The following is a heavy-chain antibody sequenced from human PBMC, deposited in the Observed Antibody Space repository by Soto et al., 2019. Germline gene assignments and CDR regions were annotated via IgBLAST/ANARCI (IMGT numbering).Heavy chain of an antibody. CDR3: ARDGTYGSGSYPTDY. CDR1: GGTFSSYA. V-gene: IGHV1-69*12. CDR2: IIPIFGTA. J-gene: IGHJ4*02. D-gene: IGHD3-10*01. Sequence: QVQLVQSGAEVKKPGSSVKVSCKASGGTFSSYAISWVRQAPGQGLEWMGGIIPIFGTANYAQKFQGRVTITADEATSTAYMELSSLRSEDTAVYYCARDGTYGSGSYPTDYWGQGTLVTVSS.